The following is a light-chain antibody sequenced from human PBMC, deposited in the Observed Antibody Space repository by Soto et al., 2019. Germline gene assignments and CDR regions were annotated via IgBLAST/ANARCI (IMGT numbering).Light chain of an antibody. CDR3: QQYNNWPPRAWT. CDR2: GAS. J-gene: IGKJ1*01. CDR1: QSVSSN. V-gene: IGKV3-15*01. Sequence: EIVMTQSPATLSVSPGERATLSCRASQSVSSNLAWYQQKPGQAPRLLIYGASTRATGIPARFSGSGSGTEFTLTISSLPSEDSAVYYCQQYNNWPPRAWTFGQGTKVEIK.